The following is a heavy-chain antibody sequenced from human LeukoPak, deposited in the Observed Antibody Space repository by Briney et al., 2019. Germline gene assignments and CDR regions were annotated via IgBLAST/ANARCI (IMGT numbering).Heavy chain of an antibody. CDR1: GFTFDDYA. J-gene: IGHJ3*02. D-gene: IGHD3-22*01. Sequence: GRSLRLSCAASGFTFDDYAMHWVRQAPGKGLEWVSGISWNSGSIGYADSVKGRFTISRDNAKNSLYLQMNSLRAEDTALYYCAKDYSPSWDSSGYSYAFDIWGQGTMVTVSS. CDR2: ISWNSGSI. CDR3: AKDYSPSWDSSGYSYAFDI. V-gene: IGHV3-9*01.